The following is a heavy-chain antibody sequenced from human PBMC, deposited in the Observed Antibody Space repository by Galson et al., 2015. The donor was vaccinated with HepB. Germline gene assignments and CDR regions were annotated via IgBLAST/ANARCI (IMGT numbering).Heavy chain of an antibody. D-gene: IGHD1-1*01. CDR2: IYWDDDK. V-gene: IGHV2-5*02. Sequence: PALVKPTQTLTLPCTFSGFSLSTSGVGVGWIRQPPGKALEWLALIYWDDDKRYSPSLKSRLTITKDTSKNQVVLTMTNMDPVDTATYYCAHRLWPDFWNDVVWFDPWGQGTLVTVSS. CDR3: AHRLWPDFWNDVVWFDP. CDR1: GFSLSTSGVG. J-gene: IGHJ5*02.